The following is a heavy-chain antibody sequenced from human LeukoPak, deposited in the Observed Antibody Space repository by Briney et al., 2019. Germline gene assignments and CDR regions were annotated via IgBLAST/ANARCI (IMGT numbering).Heavy chain of an antibody. CDR2: VPHSGTS. J-gene: IGHJ5*02. D-gene: IGHD5-12*01. Sequence: SETLSLTCSVSGDSIRRYFWSWIRLSPGKGLEWIGYVPHSGTSRYKPSLESRVTISLDTSENQFSLTLKSVTAADTALYYCAGAEIDRLRSPGTLYYIDAWGPGTLVTVSS. CDR3: AGAEIDRLRSPGTLYYIDA. CDR1: GDSIRRYF. V-gene: IGHV4-59*01.